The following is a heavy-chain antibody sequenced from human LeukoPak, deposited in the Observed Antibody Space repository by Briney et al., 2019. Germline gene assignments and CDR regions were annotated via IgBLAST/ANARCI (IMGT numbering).Heavy chain of an antibody. CDR2: IKQDGSEK. CDR1: GFTFSSYW. Sequence: HTGGSLRLSCVASGFTFSSYWMSWVRQAPGKGLEWVANIKQDGSEKYYVDSVKGRFTISRDNAKNSLYLQMNSLRAEDTAVYYCARGIEDRITIFGYWGQGTLVTVSS. CDR3: ARGIEDRITIFGY. V-gene: IGHV3-7*03. J-gene: IGHJ4*02. D-gene: IGHD3-3*01.